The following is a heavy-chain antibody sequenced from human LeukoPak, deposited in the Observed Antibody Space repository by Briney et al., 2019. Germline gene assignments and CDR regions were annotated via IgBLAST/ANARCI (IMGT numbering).Heavy chain of an antibody. CDR1: GYSISSGYY. V-gene: IGHV4-38-2*02. D-gene: IGHD2-15*01. Sequence: SETLSLTCTVSGYSISSGYYWGWIRQPPGKGLEWIGSIYHSGSTYYNPSLKSRVTISVDTSKNQFSLKLSSVTAADTAVYYCARDQCSGGSCSDAFDIWGQGTMVTVSS. J-gene: IGHJ3*02. CDR2: IYHSGST. CDR3: ARDQCSGGSCSDAFDI.